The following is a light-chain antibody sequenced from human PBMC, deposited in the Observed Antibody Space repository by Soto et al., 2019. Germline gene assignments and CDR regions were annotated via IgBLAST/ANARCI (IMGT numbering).Light chain of an antibody. V-gene: IGLV2-14*03. Sequence: QSALTQPASVSGSPGQSITISCTGTSSDVGTYNSVSWYQQHPGKVPKLMIYDVTNRHSGVSNRFSGSKSGNTASLTISGLQAEDEADYYCSSYGSKNTVVFGGGTKLTV. CDR2: DVT. CDR3: SSYGSKNTVV. J-gene: IGLJ2*01. CDR1: SSDVGTYNS.